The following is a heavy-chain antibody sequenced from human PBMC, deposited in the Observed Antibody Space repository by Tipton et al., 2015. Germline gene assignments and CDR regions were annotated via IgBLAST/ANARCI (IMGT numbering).Heavy chain of an antibody. V-gene: IGHV4-59*01. CDR3: ARGYTGVLNYYYFYVMDV. CDR2: IYSSATT. D-gene: IGHD5-24*01. Sequence: TLSLTCTVSGGSISSYYWNWIRQSPGKGLEWIGYIYSSATTSYSSALRSRVTISVDTSKNQFSLNLRSVTAADTAVYYCARGYTGVLNYYYFYVMDVWGQGTTVTVSS. CDR1: GGSISSYY. J-gene: IGHJ6*02.